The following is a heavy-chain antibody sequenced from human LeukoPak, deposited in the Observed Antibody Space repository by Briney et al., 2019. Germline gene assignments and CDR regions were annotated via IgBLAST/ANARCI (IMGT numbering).Heavy chain of an antibody. CDR1: GFTFSNYA. CDR3: VKNGVYTSGWYGGYFDH. CDR2: ISSNGGST. J-gene: IGHJ4*02. V-gene: IGHV3-64D*08. D-gene: IGHD6-19*01. Sequence: PGGSLRLSCSASGFTFSNYAMYWVRQAPGKGLEYVSAISSNGGSTYYADSVKGRFTISRDNSKNTLYLQLSSLRSEDSAVYYWVKNGVYTSGWYGGYFDHWGQGTLVTVSS.